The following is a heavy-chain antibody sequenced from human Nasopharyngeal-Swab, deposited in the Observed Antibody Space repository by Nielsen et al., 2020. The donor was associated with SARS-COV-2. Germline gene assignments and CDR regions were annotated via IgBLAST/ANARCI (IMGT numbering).Heavy chain of an antibody. D-gene: IGHD3-16*01. V-gene: IGHV1-3*01. J-gene: IGHJ4*02. Sequence: WVRQAPGQRLEWMGWINADNGNTKYSQKFQGRVTITRDTSASTAYMDLSSLRSEDTAVYYCARDGYYDYVWGSSTSYFDYWGQGTLVPSPQ. CDR3: ARDGYYDYVWGSSTSYFDY. CDR2: INADNGNT.